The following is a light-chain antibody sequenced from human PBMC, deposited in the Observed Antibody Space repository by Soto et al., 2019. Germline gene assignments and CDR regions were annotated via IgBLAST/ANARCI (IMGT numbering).Light chain of an antibody. CDR1: HNDIGTYDY. V-gene: IGLV2-14*03. J-gene: IGLJ1*01. CDR3: SSFTSNRIYV. Sequence: QSVLTQPTSVSGSPGQSITISRTGNHNDIGTYDYVSWYQQHPGRAPRLLIHGVTTRPSGISDRFSASKSGLTASLTISGLQPEDEADYYCSSFTSNRIYVFGPGTKVTV. CDR2: GVT.